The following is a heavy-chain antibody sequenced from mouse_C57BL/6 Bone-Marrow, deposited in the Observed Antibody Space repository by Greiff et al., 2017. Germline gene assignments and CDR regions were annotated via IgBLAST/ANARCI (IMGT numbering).Heavy chain of an antibody. CDR2: IYPRSGNT. V-gene: IGHV1-81*01. D-gene: IGHD2-2*01. J-gene: IGHJ3*01. Sequence: VQLQQSGAELARPGASVKLSCKASGYTFTSYGISWVKQRTGQGLEWIGEIYPRSGNTYYNEKFKGKATLTADKSSSTAYMELLSLTSEDSAVYFCARAFGYGTWFAYWGQGTLVTVSA. CDR3: ARAFGYGTWFAY. CDR1: GYTFTSYG.